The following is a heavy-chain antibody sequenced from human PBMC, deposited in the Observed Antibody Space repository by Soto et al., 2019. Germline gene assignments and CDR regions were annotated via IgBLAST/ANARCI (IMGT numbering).Heavy chain of an antibody. D-gene: IGHD3-3*01. CDR2: IYYSGST. CDR1: GGSISSSSYY. Sequence: SETLSLTCTVSGGSISSSSYYWGWIRQPPGKGLEWIGSIYYSGSTYYSPSLKSRVTISVDTSKNQFSLKLSSVTAADTAVYYCARAIFGVVIFEPHNYYYYMDVWGKGTTVTVSS. V-gene: IGHV4-39*01. CDR3: ARAIFGVVIFEPHNYYYYMDV. J-gene: IGHJ6*03.